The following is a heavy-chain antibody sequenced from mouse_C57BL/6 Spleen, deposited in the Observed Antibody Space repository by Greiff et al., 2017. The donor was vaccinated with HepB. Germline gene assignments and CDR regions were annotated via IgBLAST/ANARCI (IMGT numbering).Heavy chain of an antibody. D-gene: IGHD2-4*01. CDR3: ASHYYDYDGLAY. CDR2: FYPRSGNT. Sequence: VQLQQSGAELARPGASVKLSCKASGYTFTSYGISWVKQRTGQGLEWIGEFYPRSGNTYYNEKFKGKATLTADKSSSTAYMELRSLTSEDSAVYFCASHYYDYDGLAYWGQGTLVTVSA. V-gene: IGHV1-81*01. J-gene: IGHJ3*01. CDR1: GYTFTSYG.